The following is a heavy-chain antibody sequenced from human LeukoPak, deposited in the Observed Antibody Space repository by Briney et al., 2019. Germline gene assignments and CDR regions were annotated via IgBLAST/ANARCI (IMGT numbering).Heavy chain of an antibody. V-gene: IGHV4-34*01. CDR2: INHSGST. Sequence: SETLSLTCAVYGGSFSGYYWSWIRQPPGKGLEWIGEINHSGSTNYNPSLKSRVTISVDTSKNQFSLKLSSVTAADTAVYYCAREGGYDSSGYNNYWGQGTLVTVSS. CDR1: GGSFSGYY. D-gene: IGHD3-22*01. J-gene: IGHJ4*02. CDR3: AREGGYDSSGYNNY.